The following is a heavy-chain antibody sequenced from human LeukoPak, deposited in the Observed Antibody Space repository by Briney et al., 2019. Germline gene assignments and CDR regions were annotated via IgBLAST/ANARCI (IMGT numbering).Heavy chain of an antibody. CDR3: ARVRSSTSCYYFDY. Sequence: NPSQTLSLTCTVSGGSISSGDYYWSWIRQPPGKGLEWIGYIYYSGSTYYNPSLKSRVTISVDTSKNQFSLKLSSVTAADTAVYYCARVRSSTSCYYFDYWGQGTLVTVSS. J-gene: IGHJ4*02. D-gene: IGHD2-2*01. CDR1: GGSISSGDYY. CDR2: IYYSGST. V-gene: IGHV4-30-4*08.